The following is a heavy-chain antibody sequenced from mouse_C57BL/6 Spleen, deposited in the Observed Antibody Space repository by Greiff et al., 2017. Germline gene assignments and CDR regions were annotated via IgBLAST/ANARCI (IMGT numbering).Heavy chain of an antibody. CDR2: INPSTGGT. J-gene: IGHJ2*01. CDR3: ARGTPTFDY. CDR1: GYSFTGYY. V-gene: IGHV1-42*01. Sequence: VQLKESGPELVKPGASVKISCKASGYSFTGYYMNWVKQSPEKSLEWIGEINPSTGGTTYNQKFKAKATLTVDKSSSTAYMQLKSLTSEDSAVYYCARGTPTFDYWGQGTTLTVSS.